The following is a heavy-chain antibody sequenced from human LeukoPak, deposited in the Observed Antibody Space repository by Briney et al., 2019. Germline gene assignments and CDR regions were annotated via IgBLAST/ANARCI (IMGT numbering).Heavy chain of an antibody. D-gene: IGHD3-3*01. J-gene: IGHJ4*02. CDR3: AKRSIRFLEWLGPNSFDY. CDR2: ISYDGSNK. Sequence: QPGRSLRLSCAASGFTFSSYAMHWVRQAPGKGLEWVAVISYDGSNKYYADSVKGRFTISRDNSKNTLYLQMNSLRVEDTAVYYCAKRSIRFLEWLGPNSFDYWGQGTLVTVSS. CDR1: GFTFSSYA. V-gene: IGHV3-30-3*02.